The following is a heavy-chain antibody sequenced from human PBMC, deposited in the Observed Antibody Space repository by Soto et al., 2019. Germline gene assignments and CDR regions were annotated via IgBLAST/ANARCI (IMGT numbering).Heavy chain of an antibody. CDR3: AHRLPGPSGYDV. J-gene: IGHJ6*02. D-gene: IGHD6-13*01. CDR1: GFSLTSGVVG. CDR2: IYWNDER. V-gene: IGHV2-5*01. Sequence: QITLKESGPTLVKPTQTLTLTCTFSGFSLTSGVVGVGWIRQPPGEALEWLALIYWNDERYYNPSLRNRLTITRYTSKNPVVLTMTKMDPVDTATYYCAHRLPGPSGYDVWGQGTTVTVSS.